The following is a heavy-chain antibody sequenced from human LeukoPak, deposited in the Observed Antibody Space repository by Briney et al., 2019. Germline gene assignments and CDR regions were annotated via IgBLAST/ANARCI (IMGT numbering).Heavy chain of an antibody. CDR1: GGTFSSYA. D-gene: IGHD3-22*01. J-gene: IGHJ4*02. Sequence: SVKVSCKASGGTFSSYAISWVRQAPGQGLEWMGGIIPIFGTANYAQKFQGRVTITADESTSTAYMELSSLRSEDTAVYYCARAPYYYDSSGPFDYWGQGTLVTVSS. CDR3: ARAPYYYDSSGPFDY. V-gene: IGHV1-69*13. CDR2: IIPIFGTA.